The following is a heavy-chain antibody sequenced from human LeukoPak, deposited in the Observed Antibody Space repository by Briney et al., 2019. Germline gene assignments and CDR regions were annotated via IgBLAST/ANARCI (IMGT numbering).Heavy chain of an antibody. Sequence: SETLSLTCAVYGGSFSGYYWSWIRQPPGKGLEWIGEINHSGSTNYNPSLKSRVTISVDTSKNQFSLKLSSVTAADTAVYYCARVQSRLSWFDPWGQGTLVTVSS. J-gene: IGHJ5*02. V-gene: IGHV4-34*01. CDR2: INHSGST. CDR1: GGSFSGYY. CDR3: ARVQSRLSWFDP.